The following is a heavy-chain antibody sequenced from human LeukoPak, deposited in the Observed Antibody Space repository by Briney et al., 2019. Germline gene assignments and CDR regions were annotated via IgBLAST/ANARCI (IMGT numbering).Heavy chain of an antibody. Sequence: SETLSLTCTVSGGSVSSRSYYWGWIRQPPGKGLEWIGSIYYSGSTYYNPSLKSRVTISVDTSKNRFSLKLSSVTAADTAVYYCARLDSSGYYTLDVWGQGTTVTVSS. CDR1: GGSVSSRSYY. CDR2: IYYSGST. CDR3: ARLDSSGYYTLDV. D-gene: IGHD3-22*01. J-gene: IGHJ6*02. V-gene: IGHV4-39*01.